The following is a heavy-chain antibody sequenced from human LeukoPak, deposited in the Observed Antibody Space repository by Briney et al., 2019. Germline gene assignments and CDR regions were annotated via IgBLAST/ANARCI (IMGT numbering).Heavy chain of an antibody. CDR1: GESFSGYY. J-gene: IGHJ4*02. V-gene: IGHV4-34*01. CDR3: ARGLSRDGYNSIAAN. D-gene: IGHD5-24*01. Sequence: SETLSLTCAVYGESFSGYYWSWIRQPPGKGLEWIGEINHSGNTNFNPSLMSRVTISVDTSKNHFSLKLTSVTAADTAVYYCARGLSRDGYNSIAANWGQGTLVTVSS. CDR2: INHSGNT.